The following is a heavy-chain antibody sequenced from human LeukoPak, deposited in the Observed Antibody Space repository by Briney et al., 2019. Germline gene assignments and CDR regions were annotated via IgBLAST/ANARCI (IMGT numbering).Heavy chain of an antibody. V-gene: IGHV3-48*02. J-gene: IGHJ4*02. Sequence: PGGSLRLSCAASGFTFSSYSMNWVRQAPGKGLEWVSYISSNSITIYYADSVKGRFTISRDSAKNSLYLQMNSLLQDDTALYCGARRYSALYYWGQGTVVTVSS. D-gene: IGHD6-13*01. CDR3: ARRYSALYY. CDR2: ISSNSITI. CDR1: GFTFSSYS.